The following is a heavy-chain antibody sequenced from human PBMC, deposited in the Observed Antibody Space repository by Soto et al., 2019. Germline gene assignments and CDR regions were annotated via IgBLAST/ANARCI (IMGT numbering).Heavy chain of an antibody. CDR2: IWYDGSNK. CDR1: GFTFSSYG. V-gene: IGHV3-33*01. CDR3: AREGSDAFDI. Sequence: SLRLSYAASGFTFSSYGMHWVRQAPGKGLEWVAVIWYDGSNKYYADSVKGRFTVSRDNSKNTLYLQMNSLRAEDTAVYYCAREGSDAFDIWGQGTMVTVSS. J-gene: IGHJ3*02.